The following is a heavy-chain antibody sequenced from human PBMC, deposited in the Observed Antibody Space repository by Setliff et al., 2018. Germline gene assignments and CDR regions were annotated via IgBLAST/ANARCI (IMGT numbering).Heavy chain of an antibody. D-gene: IGHD3-3*01. CDR2: IYTSGST. J-gene: IGHJ4*02. V-gene: IGHV4-38-2*01. CDR1: GYSISSGYY. CDR3: ARAAVNYDFWSGYYGAITNHFDY. Sequence: SETLSLTCAVSGYSISSGYYWGWIRQPPGKGLEWIGSIYTSGSTNYNPSLKSRVTISVDTSKNQFSLKLSSVTAADTAVYYCARAAVNYDFWSGYYGAITNHFDYWGQGTLVTVSS.